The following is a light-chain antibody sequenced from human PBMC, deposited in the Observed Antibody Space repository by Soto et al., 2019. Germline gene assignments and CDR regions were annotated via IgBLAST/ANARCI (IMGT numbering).Light chain of an antibody. CDR3: QQYNNWPWT. V-gene: IGKV3-15*01. CDR1: QSLSSN. J-gene: IGKJ1*01. Sequence: IVMTQSPATLSVSPGERATLSCRASQSLSSNLAWYQQKPGQAPRFLMYGVSTRATGIPARFSGSGSGTEFTLTISGLQSEDFAIYYCQQYNNWPWTFGQGTKVDIK. CDR2: GVS.